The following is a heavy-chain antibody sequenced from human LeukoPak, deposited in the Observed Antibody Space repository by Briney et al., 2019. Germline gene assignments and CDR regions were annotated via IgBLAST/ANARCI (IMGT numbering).Heavy chain of an antibody. Sequence: SETLSLTCTVSGGSISSYYWSWIRQPPGKGLEWIGYIYYSGSTNYNPSLKSRVTISADTSKNQFSLKLSSVTAADTAVYYCARRPPGSASFDPWGQGTLVTVSS. J-gene: IGHJ5*01. CDR1: GGSISSYY. CDR2: IYYSGST. CDR3: ARRPPGSASFDP. V-gene: IGHV4-59*08. D-gene: IGHD6-25*01.